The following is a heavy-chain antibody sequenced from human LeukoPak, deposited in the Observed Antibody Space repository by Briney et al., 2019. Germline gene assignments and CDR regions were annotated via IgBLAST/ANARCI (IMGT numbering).Heavy chain of an antibody. CDR1: GFTFSSYS. CDR2: ISSSSSYI. V-gene: IGHV3-21*01. Sequence: PGGSLRLSCAASGFTFSSYSMNWVRQAPGKGLEWVSSISSSSSYIYYADSVKGRFTISRDNAKNSLYLQMNSLRAEDTAVYYCARDDSPYLEYYGMDVWGQGTTVTVSS. D-gene: IGHD3-22*01. CDR3: ARDDSPYLEYYGMDV. J-gene: IGHJ6*02.